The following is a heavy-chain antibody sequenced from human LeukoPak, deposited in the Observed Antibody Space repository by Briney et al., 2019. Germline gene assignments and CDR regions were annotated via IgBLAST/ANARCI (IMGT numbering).Heavy chain of an antibody. V-gene: IGHV1-18*01. CDR2: TSAYNGNT. D-gene: IGHD3-3*01. Sequence: ASVKVSCKASGYTFTSYGISWVRQAPGQALEWMVWTSAYNGNTNYAQTLQGRVTMTADTSTSTAYMGLRSLRSDDTAVYYCATDQGYDFWSGYSIDYWRQGTLVTVSS. CDR3: ATDQGYDFWSGYSIDY. J-gene: IGHJ4*02. CDR1: GYTFTSYG.